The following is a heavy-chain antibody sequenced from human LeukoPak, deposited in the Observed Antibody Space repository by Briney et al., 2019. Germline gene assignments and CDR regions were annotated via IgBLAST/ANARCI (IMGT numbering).Heavy chain of an antibody. CDR3: AKDPGPHGGYGDYYFDY. D-gene: IGHD4-17*01. CDR1: GFTVSSNY. CDR2: IYSGGST. V-gene: IGHV3-53*01. J-gene: IGHJ4*02. Sequence: GGSLRLSCAASGFTVSSNYMSWVRQAPGKGLEWVSVIYSGGSTYYADSVKGRFTISRDNSKNTLYLQMNSLRAEDTALYYCAKDPGPHGGYGDYYFDYWGQGTLVTVSS.